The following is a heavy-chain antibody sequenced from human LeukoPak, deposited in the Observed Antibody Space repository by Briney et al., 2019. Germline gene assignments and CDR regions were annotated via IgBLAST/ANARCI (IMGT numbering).Heavy chain of an antibody. V-gene: IGHV1-2*02. D-gene: IGHD2-21*01. Sequence: ASVKVSCKASGYTFTGYYMHWVRQAPGQGLEWMGCINPNSGGTYYAQKFQGRVTMTRDTSISTAYMELIRLRSDDTVFYYCARAVVEDDAFDFWGQGTMVTVSS. CDR1: GYTFTGYY. CDR2: INPNSGGT. CDR3: ARAVVEDDAFDF. J-gene: IGHJ3*01.